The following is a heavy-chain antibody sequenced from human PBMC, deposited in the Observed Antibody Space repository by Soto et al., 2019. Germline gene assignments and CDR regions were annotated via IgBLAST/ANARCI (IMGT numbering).Heavy chain of an antibody. D-gene: IGHD3-22*01. Sequence: GASVKVSCKAPGSTFTVYHIHCVRQAPGQGLEWMGWTNRKSGGTNCAQKFQDCVTMSRDTSITTAYMELSRLGSDDTAVYYCARASQMVINPYYYPMDVWGQGTTVTVSS. V-gene: IGHV1-2*04. CDR2: TNRKSGGT. J-gene: IGHJ6*02. CDR3: ARASQMVINPYYYPMDV. CDR1: GSTFTVYH.